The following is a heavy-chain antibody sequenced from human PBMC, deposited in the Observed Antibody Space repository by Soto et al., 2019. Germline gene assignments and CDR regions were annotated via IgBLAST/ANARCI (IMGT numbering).Heavy chain of an antibody. CDR3: VVDIVVVPAAILGVWFDP. Sequence: ASVKVSCKASGYTFTSYDINWVRQATGQGLEWMGWVNPNSGNTGYAQKFQGRVTMTRNTSISTAYMELSSLRSEDTAVYYCVVDIVVVPAAILGVWFDPWGQGTLVTVSS. CDR1: GYTFTSYD. V-gene: IGHV1-8*01. CDR2: VNPNSGNT. J-gene: IGHJ5*02. D-gene: IGHD2-2*03.